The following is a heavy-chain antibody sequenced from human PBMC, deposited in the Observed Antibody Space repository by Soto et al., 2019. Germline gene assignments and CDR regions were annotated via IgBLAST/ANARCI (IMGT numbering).Heavy chain of an antibody. V-gene: IGHV4-61*01. J-gene: IGHJ4*02. CDR2: FYNSGTT. CDR3: ARDGSGRPATY. CDR1: GGSISSGNYY. D-gene: IGHD3-10*01. Sequence: SETLSLTCTVSGGSISSGNYYWSWIRQPPGRGLEWIGFFYNSGTTNYSPSLKSRVTISGDTSKNQFSLKLRSVTAADTAVYYCARDGSGRPATYWGQGTLVTVSS.